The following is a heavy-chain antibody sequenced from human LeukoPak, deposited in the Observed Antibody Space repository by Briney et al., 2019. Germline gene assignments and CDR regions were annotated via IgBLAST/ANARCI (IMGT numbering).Heavy chain of an antibody. CDR3: ARMSSSGYFL. Sequence: GGSLRLSCAASGFTFSNYWMSWVRQAPGKGLEWVANIKQDESEKYFVVSTKGRFIISRDNVKKLLYLQMNSLRAEDTAVYYCARMSSSGYFLWGQGALVTVSS. CDR2: IKQDESEK. CDR1: GFTFSNYW. V-gene: IGHV3-7*01. J-gene: IGHJ4*02. D-gene: IGHD3-22*01.